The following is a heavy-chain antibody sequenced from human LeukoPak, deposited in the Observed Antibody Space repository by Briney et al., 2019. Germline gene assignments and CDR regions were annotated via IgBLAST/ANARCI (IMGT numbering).Heavy chain of an antibody. Sequence: GGSLRLSCAASGFTFSSYAMHWVRQAPGKGLEWVAVISYDGSNKYYADSVKGRFTISRDNSKNTLYLQMNSLRAEDTAVYYCARDGGSPVLRYFDWIPNYYYYGMDVWGQGTTVTVSS. CDR2: ISYDGSNK. V-gene: IGHV3-30-3*01. CDR1: GFTFSSYA. CDR3: ARDGGSPVLRYFDWIPNYYYYGMDV. J-gene: IGHJ6*02. D-gene: IGHD3-9*01.